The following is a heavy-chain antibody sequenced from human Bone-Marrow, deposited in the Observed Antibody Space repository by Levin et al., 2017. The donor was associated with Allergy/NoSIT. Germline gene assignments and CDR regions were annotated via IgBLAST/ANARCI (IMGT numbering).Heavy chain of an antibody. Sequence: ASVKVSCKASGYTFTSYDINWVRQATGQGLEWMGWMNPNSGNTGYAQKFQGRVTMTRNTSISTAYMELSSLRSEDTAVYYCARALYDFYTFWMDVWGQGTTVTVSS. J-gene: IGHJ6*02. CDR3: ARALYDFYTFWMDV. CDR1: GYTFTSYD. CDR2: MNPNSGNT. D-gene: IGHD3-3*01. V-gene: IGHV1-8*01.